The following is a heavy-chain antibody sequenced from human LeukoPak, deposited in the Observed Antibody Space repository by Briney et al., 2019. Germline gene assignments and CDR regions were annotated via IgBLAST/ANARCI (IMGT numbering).Heavy chain of an antibody. CDR2: IYPGDSDT. CDR3: ARSVDTAMGPIDY. CDR1: GYSFTTYW. J-gene: IGHJ4*02. Sequence: GESLKISCKGSGYSFTTYWIGWVRQMPGKGLEWMGIIYPGDSDTRYSPSFQGQVTISADKSISTAYLQWSSLKASDTAMYYCARSVDTAMGPIDYWGQGTLVTVSS. V-gene: IGHV5-51*01. D-gene: IGHD5-18*01.